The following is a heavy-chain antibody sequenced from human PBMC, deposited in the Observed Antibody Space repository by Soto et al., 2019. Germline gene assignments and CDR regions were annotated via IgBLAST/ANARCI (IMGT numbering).Heavy chain of an antibody. CDR1: GFTFSNAW. CDR2: IKSKTDGGTT. CDR3: TTDRQKYCSSTSCYEAHDAFDI. V-gene: IGHV3-15*01. J-gene: IGHJ3*02. Sequence: GGSLRLSCAASGFTFSNAWMSWVRQAPGKGLEWVGRIKSKTDGGTTDYAAPVKGRFTISRDDSKNTLYLQMNSLKTEDTAVYYCTTDRQKYCSSTSCYEAHDAFDIWGQGTMVTVSS. D-gene: IGHD2-2*01.